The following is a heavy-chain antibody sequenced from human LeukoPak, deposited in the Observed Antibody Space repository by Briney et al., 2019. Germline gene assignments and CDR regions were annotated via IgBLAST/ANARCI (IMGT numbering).Heavy chain of an antibody. CDR3: ARDQRYCSSSSCPWEPFDY. CDR1: GFTFSSYW. J-gene: IGHJ4*02. V-gene: IGHV3-7*05. CDR2: PKHDGSEK. Sequence: GGSLRLSCAASGFTFSSYWMSWVRQAPGKGLEWVANPKHDGSEKYYVDSVKGRFTISRDNAKNSLYLQMNSLRAEDTAVYYCARDQRYCSSSSCPWEPFDYWGQGTLVTVSS. D-gene: IGHD2-2*01.